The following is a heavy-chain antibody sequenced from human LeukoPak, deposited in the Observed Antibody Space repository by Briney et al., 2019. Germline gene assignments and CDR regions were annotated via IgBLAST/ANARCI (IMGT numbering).Heavy chain of an antibody. D-gene: IGHD3-22*01. CDR1: GGSISSYY. CDR2: IYYSGST. V-gene: IGHV4-59*01. Sequence: PSETLSLTCTVSGGSISSYYWSWIRQPPGKGLEWIGHIYYSGSTNYNPSLKSRVTISVDTSKNQFSLKLSSVTAADTAVYYCARARDSSGYYADYWGQGTLVTVSS. CDR3: ARARDSSGYYADY. J-gene: IGHJ4*02.